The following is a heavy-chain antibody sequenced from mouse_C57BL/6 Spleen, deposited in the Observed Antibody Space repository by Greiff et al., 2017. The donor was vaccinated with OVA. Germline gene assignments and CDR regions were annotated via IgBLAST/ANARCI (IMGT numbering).Heavy chain of an antibody. CDR1: GFTFSSYA. J-gene: IGHJ3*01. CDR3: TREDYGNYGFAY. CDR2: ISSGGDYI. Sequence: EVMLVESGEGLVKPGGSLKLSCAASGFTFSSYAMSWVRQTPEKRLEWVAYISSGGDYIYYADTVKGRFTISRDNARNTLYLQMSSLKSEDTAMYYCTREDYGNYGFAYWGQGTLVTVSA. V-gene: IGHV5-9-1*02. D-gene: IGHD2-1*01.